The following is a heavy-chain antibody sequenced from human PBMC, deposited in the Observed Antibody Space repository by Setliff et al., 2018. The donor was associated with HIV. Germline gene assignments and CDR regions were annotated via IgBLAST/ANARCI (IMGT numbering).Heavy chain of an antibody. J-gene: IGHJ4*02. Sequence: GGSLRLSCAASGFTFSSYAMHWVRQAPGKGLEWVASISPDGSRNHCVGSVRGRFTASRDNAKRSLYLQMNSLRAEDTAVYYCHPDDYVWGNPFDYWGQGTLVTVSS. CDR1: GFTFSSYA. CDR3: HPDDYVWGNPFDY. D-gene: IGHD3-16*01. V-gene: IGHV3-7*03. CDR2: ISPDGSRN.